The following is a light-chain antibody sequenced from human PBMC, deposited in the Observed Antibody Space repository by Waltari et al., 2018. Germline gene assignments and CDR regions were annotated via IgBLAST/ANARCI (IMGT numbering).Light chain of an antibody. CDR1: QSVSRY. CDR3: QKYGTLPAT. V-gene: IGKV3-20*01. Sequence: EIVLTQSLGTLSLSPGERATLSRRASQSVSRYLAWYQQKPGQAPRLLIYDTSIRATGVPGRFGGSGSGTDFSVTISRLEPDDFAVYYCQKYGTLPATFGQGTKVQMK. CDR2: DTS. J-gene: IGKJ1*01.